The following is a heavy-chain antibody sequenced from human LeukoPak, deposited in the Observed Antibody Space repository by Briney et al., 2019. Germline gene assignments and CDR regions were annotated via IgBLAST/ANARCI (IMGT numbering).Heavy chain of an antibody. J-gene: IGHJ4*02. V-gene: IGHV3-30-3*01. Sequence: GGSLRLSCAASGFTFSSCAMHWVRQAPGKGLEWVAVISYDGSNKYYADSVKGRFTISRDDSKNTLYLQMNSLRAEDTAVYYCARGSLGSSGYGYWGQGTLVTVSS. CDR3: ARGSLGSSGYGY. D-gene: IGHD5-12*01. CDR1: GFTFSSCA. CDR2: ISYDGSNK.